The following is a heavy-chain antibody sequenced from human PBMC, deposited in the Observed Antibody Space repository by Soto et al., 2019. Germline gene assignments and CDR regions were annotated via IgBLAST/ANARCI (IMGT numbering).Heavy chain of an antibody. CDR2: IDYSGST. CDR1: GGTIRSSNYY. CDR3: SRRAPEGFDP. J-gene: IGHJ5*02. Sequence: KTSETLSLTCTVSGGTIRSSNYYWAWIRQPPGKGLEWIGSIDYSGSTYYNPSLKSRVTISVDTSKNHFSLKLGSVTAADTALYYCSRRAPEGFDPWGQGTLVTVSS. V-gene: IGHV4-39*02.